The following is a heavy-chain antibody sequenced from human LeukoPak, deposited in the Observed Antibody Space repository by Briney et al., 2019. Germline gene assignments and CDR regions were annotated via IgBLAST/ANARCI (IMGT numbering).Heavy chain of an antibody. Sequence: RASVKVSCKASGYTFTSYGISWVRQAPGQGLEWMGWMNPNSGNTGYAQKFRGRVTMTRNTSISTAYMELSSLRSEDTAVYYCARVSSLRLLWFGELSYYYYGMDVWGQGTTVTVSS. CDR2: MNPNSGNT. J-gene: IGHJ6*02. CDR1: GYTFTSYG. D-gene: IGHD3-10*01. CDR3: ARVSSLRLLWFGELSYYYYGMDV. V-gene: IGHV1-8*02.